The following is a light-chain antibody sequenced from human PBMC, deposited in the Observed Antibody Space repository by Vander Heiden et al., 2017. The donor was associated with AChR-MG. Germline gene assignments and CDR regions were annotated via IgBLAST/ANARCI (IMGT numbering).Light chain of an antibody. CDR1: QGSINY. Sequence: DIQLTQSPSFLSPSVGDRVTITCRASQGSINYLAWYQQKPGKAPKLLIYAASTLHSGVPSRFSGSGSGTEFTLTISSLQPEDFATYYCQQVNSSPVTFGGGTKVEIK. CDR2: AAS. V-gene: IGKV1-9*01. CDR3: QQVNSSPVT. J-gene: IGKJ4*01.